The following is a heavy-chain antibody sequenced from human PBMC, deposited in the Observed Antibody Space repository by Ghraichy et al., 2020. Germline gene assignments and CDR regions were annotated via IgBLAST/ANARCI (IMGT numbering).Heavy chain of an antibody. J-gene: IGHJ3*01. CDR1: GYTFTGYY. Sequence: ASVKVSCKASGYTFTGYYMHWVRQAPGQGLEWMGWINPNSGGTNYAQKFQGRVTMTRDTSISTAYMELSRLRSDDTAVYYCARDRRIAAAGTAGCSSWGQGTMVTVSS. CDR2: INPNSGGT. CDR3: ARDRRIAAAGTAGCSS. V-gene: IGHV1-2*02. D-gene: IGHD6-13*01.